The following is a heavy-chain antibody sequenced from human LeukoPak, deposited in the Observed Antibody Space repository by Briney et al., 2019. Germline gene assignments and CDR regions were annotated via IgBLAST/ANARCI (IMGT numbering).Heavy chain of an antibody. J-gene: IGHJ6*03. Sequence: ASVKVSCKASGYTFSGYNLHWVRQAPGQGLEWMGRINPNSGVTNYAQKFQGRVTVTRDTSIRTACMELSRLTSDDTAVYYCARSGGSWQGYYYYMDVWGKGTTVTVSS. CDR2: INPNSGVT. V-gene: IGHV1-2*06. CDR3: ARSGGSWQGYYYYMDV. CDR1: GYTFSGYN. D-gene: IGHD1-26*01.